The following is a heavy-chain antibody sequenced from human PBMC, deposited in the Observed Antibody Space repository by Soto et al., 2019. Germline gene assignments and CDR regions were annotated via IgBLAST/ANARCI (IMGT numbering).Heavy chain of an antibody. Sequence: HVQLQESGPGLVKPSQTLSLTCTVSGGSISSGGYYWSWIRQHPGNGLEWIGYIYYSGSTYYNPSLKSRGTISVDTSKNQFSLKLSSVTAADTAVYYCARGVTLVRGVIHTPYFDYWGQGALVTVSS. D-gene: IGHD3-10*01. CDR1: GGSISSGGYY. J-gene: IGHJ4*02. CDR2: IYYSGST. CDR3: ARGVTLVRGVIHTPYFDY. V-gene: IGHV4-31*03.